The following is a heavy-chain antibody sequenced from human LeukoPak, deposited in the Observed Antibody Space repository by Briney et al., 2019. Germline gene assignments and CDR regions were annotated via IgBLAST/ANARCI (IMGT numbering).Heavy chain of an antibody. CDR1: GYSISSGYH. CDR2: IYHSGST. V-gene: IGHV4-38-2*02. Sequence: SETLSLTCTVSGYSISSGYHWGWIRQPPGKGREWIGTIYHSGSTYYNPSLKSRVTISVDTSKNQFSLKLSSVTAADTAVYYCARDRGGSSGFYYFDYWGQGILVTVSS. D-gene: IGHD6-19*01. CDR3: ARDRGGSSGFYYFDY. J-gene: IGHJ4*02.